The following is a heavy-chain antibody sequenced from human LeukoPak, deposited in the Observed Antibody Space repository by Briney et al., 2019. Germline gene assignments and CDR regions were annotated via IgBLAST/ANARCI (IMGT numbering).Heavy chain of an antibody. D-gene: IGHD2-2*01. J-gene: IGHJ5*02. CDR1: GYTFTSYY. CDR2: INPSGGST. V-gene: IGHV1-46*01. Sequence: GASVKVSCKASGYTFTSYYMHWVRQAPGQGLEWMGIINPSGGSTSYAQKFQGRVTMTRGMSTSTVYMELSSLRSEDTAVYYCARGSHCSSTSCYRENWFDPWGQGTLVTVSS. CDR3: ARGSHCSSTSCYRENWFDP.